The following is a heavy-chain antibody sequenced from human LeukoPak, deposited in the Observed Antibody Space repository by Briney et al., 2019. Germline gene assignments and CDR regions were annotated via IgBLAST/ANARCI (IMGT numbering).Heavy chain of an antibody. V-gene: IGHV4-61*01. J-gene: IGHJ5*02. D-gene: IGHD3-10*01. CDR2: IYYNGNT. CDR1: GGSVSSGSYY. Sequence: PSETLSLTCSVSGGSVSSGSYYWSWIRQPPGKGLEWIGYIYYNGNTYYNPSLKSRVTISQDTSKNQFSLKLSSVTAADTAVYYCARGSSSGSYHPLDPWGQGTLVTVSS. CDR3: ARGSSSGSYHPLDP.